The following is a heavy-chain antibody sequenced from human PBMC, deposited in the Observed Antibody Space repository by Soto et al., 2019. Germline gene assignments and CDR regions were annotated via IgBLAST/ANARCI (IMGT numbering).Heavy chain of an antibody. D-gene: IGHD1-7*01. V-gene: IGHV1-69*13. CDR1: GGTFSSYA. CDR2: IIPIFGTA. CDR3: AREPRSITGTTGDSDYCMDV. Sequence: GASVKVSCKASGGTFSSYAISWVRQAPGQGLEWMGGIIPIFGTANYAQKFQGRVTITADESTSTADMELSSLRSEDTAVYYCAREPRSITGTTGDSDYCMDVWGQGXTVTVYS. J-gene: IGHJ6*02.